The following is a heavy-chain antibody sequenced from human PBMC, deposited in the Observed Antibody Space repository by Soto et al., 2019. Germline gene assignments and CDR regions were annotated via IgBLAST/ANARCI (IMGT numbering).Heavy chain of an antibody. CDR3: AKDRRAGGNSAFYFDF. Sequence: GGSLRLSCAASGFKFSIYAMSWVRHAPGKGLEWVSLISATGGGTYYADSVKGRFTISRDNSDNTLYLQVHSLRAEDTAVYYCAKDRRAGGNSAFYFDFWGQGAQVTVSS. J-gene: IGHJ5*01. V-gene: IGHV3-23*01. CDR2: ISATGGGT. D-gene: IGHD3-16*01. CDR1: GFKFSIYA.